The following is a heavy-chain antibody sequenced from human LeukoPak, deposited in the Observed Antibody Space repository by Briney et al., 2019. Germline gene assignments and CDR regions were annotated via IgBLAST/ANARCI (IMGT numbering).Heavy chain of an antibody. D-gene: IGHD6-6*01. CDR1: GGSISGYY. V-gene: IGHV4-59*01. CDR3: ARAQLGRHSLFDY. J-gene: IGHJ4*02. CDR2: IYYSGST. Sequence: PSETLSLTCTVSGGSISGYYWSWIRQPPGKGLEWIGYIYYSGSTNYNPSLKSRVTISVDTSKNQFSLKLSSVTAADTAVYYCARAQLGRHSLFDYWGQGTLVTVSS.